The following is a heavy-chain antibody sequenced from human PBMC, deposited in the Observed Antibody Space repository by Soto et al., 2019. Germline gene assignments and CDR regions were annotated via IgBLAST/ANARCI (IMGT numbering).Heavy chain of an antibody. J-gene: IGHJ6*02. CDR3: ARGKTEYSSSSEYYYYYGMDV. Sequence: VASVKVSCKASGGTFSSYAISWVRQAPGQGLEWMGGIIPIFGTANYAQKFQGRVTITADESTSTAYMELSSLRSEDTAVYYCARGKTEYSSSSEYYYYYGMDVWGQGTTVTVSS. V-gene: IGHV1-69*13. D-gene: IGHD6-6*01. CDR1: GGTFSSYA. CDR2: IIPIFGTA.